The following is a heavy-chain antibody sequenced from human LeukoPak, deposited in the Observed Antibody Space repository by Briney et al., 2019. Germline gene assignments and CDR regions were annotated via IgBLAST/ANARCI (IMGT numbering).Heavy chain of an antibody. CDR1: GGSISSYY. J-gene: IGHJ4*02. CDR2: IYTSGST. Sequence: PSETLSLTCTVSGGSISSYYWSWIRQPAGEGLEWIGRIYTSGSTNYNPSLKSRVTMSVDTSKNQFSLKLSSVTAADTAVYYCAREGSSGWYVPHPYYFDYWGQGTLVTVSS. D-gene: IGHD6-19*01. V-gene: IGHV4-4*07. CDR3: AREGSSGWYVPHPYYFDY.